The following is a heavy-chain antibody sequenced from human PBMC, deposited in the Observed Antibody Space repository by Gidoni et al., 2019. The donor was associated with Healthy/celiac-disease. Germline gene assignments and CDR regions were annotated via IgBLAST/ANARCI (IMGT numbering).Heavy chain of an antibody. CDR3: ARDSSGYPFDY. V-gene: IGHV4-30-2*04. D-gene: IGHD3-22*01. J-gene: IGHJ4*02. Sequence: LKSRVTISVDTSKNQFSLKLSSVTAADTAVYYCARDSSGYPFDYWGQGTLVTVSS.